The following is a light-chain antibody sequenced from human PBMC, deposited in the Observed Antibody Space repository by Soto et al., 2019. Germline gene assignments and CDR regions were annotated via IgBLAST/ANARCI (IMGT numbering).Light chain of an antibody. CDR1: SGHSSYA. CDR3: QTWGTGIHVV. V-gene: IGLV4-69*01. J-gene: IGLJ2*01. CDR2: LDSDGSH. Sequence: QSVLTQSPSASASLGASVKLTCTLSSGHSSYAIAWHQQQPEKGPRYLMKLDSDGSHTKGDAIPDRFSGSSSGAERYLTISILQSEDEADYCCQTWGTGIHVVFGGGTKVTVL.